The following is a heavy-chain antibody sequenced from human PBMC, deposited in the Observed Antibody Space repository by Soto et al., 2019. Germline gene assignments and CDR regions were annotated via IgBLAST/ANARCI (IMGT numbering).Heavy chain of an antibody. CDR1: GYTFTGYY. V-gene: IGHV1-2*02. D-gene: IGHD6-13*01. Sequence: ASVKVSCKASGYTFTGYYMHWVRQAPGQGLEWMGWINPNSGCTNYAQKFQGRVTMTRDTSISTAYMELSRLRSDDTAVYYCARGTDSSSWTPYYYYGMDVWGQGTTVTVSS. CDR2: INPNSGCT. J-gene: IGHJ6*02. CDR3: ARGTDSSSWTPYYYYGMDV.